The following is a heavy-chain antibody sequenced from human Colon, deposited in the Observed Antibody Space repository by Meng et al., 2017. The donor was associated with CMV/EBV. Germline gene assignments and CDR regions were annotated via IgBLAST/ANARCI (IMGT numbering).Heavy chain of an antibody. V-gene: IGHV4/OR15-8*01. CDR1: GYPSSSSSW. Sequence: VVSGYPSSSSSWWTSGRQSPDRGLECIEAINLSGPTTYDPSLNRRLTISLDKSKNQLSVMLSSVTAADTAVYYCTCRKVRSTGGPMEWGQVTLVTVSS. CDR2: INLSGPT. J-gene: IGHJ4*02. CDR3: TCRKVRSTGGPME. D-gene: IGHD2-2*01.